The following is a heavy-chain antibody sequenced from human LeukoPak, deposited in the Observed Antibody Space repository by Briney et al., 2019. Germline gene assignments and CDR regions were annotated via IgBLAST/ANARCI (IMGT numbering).Heavy chain of an antibody. V-gene: IGHV1-2*02. CDR1: GYTFTGYY. CDR2: INPNSGGT. CDR3: ARDISPAYYYDSSGYYPHFDY. Sequence: ASVKVSCKASGYTFTGYYMHWVRQAPGQGLEWMGWINPNSGGTNYAQKFQGRVTMTRDTSISTAYMELSRLRSDDTAVYYCARDISPAYYYDSSGYYPHFDYWGQGTLVTVSS. J-gene: IGHJ4*02. D-gene: IGHD3-22*01.